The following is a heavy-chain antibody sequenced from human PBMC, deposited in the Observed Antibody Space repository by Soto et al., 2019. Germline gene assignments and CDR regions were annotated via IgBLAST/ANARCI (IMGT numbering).Heavy chain of an antibody. CDR1: GYSISSGYY. Sequence: PSETLSLTCAVSGYSISSGYYWGWIRQPPGKGLEWIGSIYHSGTTNYNPSPKSRVTISVDLSKNQFSLRLSSVTTADTALYYCARTTAVPNSLRSRYFFDYWGQGTLVTVSS. CDR2: IYHSGTT. V-gene: IGHV4-38-2*01. CDR3: ARTTAVPNSLRSRYFFDY. J-gene: IGHJ4*02. D-gene: IGHD4-17*01.